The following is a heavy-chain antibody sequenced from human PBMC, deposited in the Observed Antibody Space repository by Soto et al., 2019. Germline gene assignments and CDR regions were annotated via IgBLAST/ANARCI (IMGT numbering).Heavy chain of an antibody. CDR1: GFTFSSYA. D-gene: IGHD6-13*01. CDR3: AHSSSWYYYYYGMDV. J-gene: IGHJ6*02. CDR2: ISYDGSNK. V-gene: IGHV3-30-3*01. Sequence: PVGSLRLSCAASGFTFSSYAMHWVRQAPGKGLEWVAVISYDGSNKYYADSVKGRFTISRDNSKNTLYLQMNSLRAEDTAVYYCAHSSSWYYYYYGMDVWGQGTTVTVSS.